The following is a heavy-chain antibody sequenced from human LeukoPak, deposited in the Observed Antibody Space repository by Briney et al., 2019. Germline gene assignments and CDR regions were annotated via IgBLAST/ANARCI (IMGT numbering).Heavy chain of an antibody. CDR1: GFNFSAFS. CDR2: ISLSGRFI. CDR3: AREMLVIPAAVDY. D-gene: IGHD2-2*01. Sequence: GGSLRLSCGASGFNFSAFSMSWVRQAPGKGLEWVASISLSGRFIYYADSLKGRFTISRDNAKSSVHLQVNSLRAEDTAVYYCAREMLVIPAAVDYWGQGTLVTVSS. J-gene: IGHJ4*02. V-gene: IGHV3-21*01.